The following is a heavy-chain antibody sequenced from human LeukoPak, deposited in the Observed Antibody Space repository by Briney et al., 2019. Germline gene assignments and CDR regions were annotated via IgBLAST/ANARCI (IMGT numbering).Heavy chain of an antibody. J-gene: IGHJ4*02. CDR2: ISSSGSTI. V-gene: IGHV3-11*04. CDR3: ARSSSSGAFDY. Sequence: GGSLRLSCAASGFTFSDYYMSWIRQAPGKGLEWVSYISSSGSTIYYADSVKGRFTISRDNAKNSLYLQMNSLGAEDTAVYYCARSSSSGAFDYWGQGTLVTVSS. D-gene: IGHD6-6*01. CDR1: GFTFSDYY.